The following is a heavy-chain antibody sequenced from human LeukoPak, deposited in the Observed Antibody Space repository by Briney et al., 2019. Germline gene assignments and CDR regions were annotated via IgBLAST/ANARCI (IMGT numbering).Heavy chain of an antibody. V-gene: IGHV1-8*01. J-gene: IGHJ4*02. CDR1: GYTFTSYD. CDR2: MNPNSGNT. CDR3: ARMKVGATPSDY. D-gene: IGHD1-26*01. Sequence: ALVKVSCKASGYTFTSYDTNWVRQATGQGLEWMGWMNPNSGNTGYAQKFQGRVTMTRNTSISTAYMELSSLRSEDTAVYYCARMKVGATPSDYWGQGSLVTVSS.